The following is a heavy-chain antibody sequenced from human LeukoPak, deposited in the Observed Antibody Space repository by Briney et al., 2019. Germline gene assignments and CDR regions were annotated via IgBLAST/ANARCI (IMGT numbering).Heavy chain of an antibody. J-gene: IGHJ4*02. CDR2: ISSSSSYI. D-gene: IGHD1-26*01. Sequence: GGSLRLSCAASGFTFSSYWMSWVRQAPGKGLEWVSSISSSSSYIYYADSVKGRFTISRDNAKNSLYLQMNSLRAEDTAVYYCARGYSGSYYYNWGQGTLVTVSS. CDR3: ARGYSGSYYYN. CDR1: GFTFSSYW. V-gene: IGHV3-21*01.